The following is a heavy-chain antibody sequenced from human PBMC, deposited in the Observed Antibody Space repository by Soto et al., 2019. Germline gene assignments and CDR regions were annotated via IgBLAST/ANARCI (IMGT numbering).Heavy chain of an antibody. CDR1: GFIFSSYA. CDR3: ASWDLRSDAFDI. V-gene: IGHV3-30-3*01. J-gene: IGHJ3*02. CDR2: ISYDGTNK. D-gene: IGHD4-17*01. Sequence: PGGSLRLSCAASGFIFSSYAMNWVRQAPGKGLEWVAVISYDGTNKYYADSVKGRFTISRDNSKNTLYLQMNSLRAEDTAVYYCASWDLRSDAFDIWGQGTMVTVSS.